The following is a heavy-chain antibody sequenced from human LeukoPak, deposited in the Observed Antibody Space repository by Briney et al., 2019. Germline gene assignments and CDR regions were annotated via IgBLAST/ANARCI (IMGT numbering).Heavy chain of an antibody. CDR2: ICTSGTT. D-gene: IGHD3-16*01. CDR1: GGSISSGNYY. CDR3: ARGRLGDSFDY. J-gene: IGHJ4*02. Sequence: PSETLSLTCTVSGGSISSGNYYWSWIRQPAGKGLEWIGRICTSGTTNYNPSLKSRVTISVDTSKNQFSLNLSSVTAADTAVYYCARGRLGDSFDYWGQGTLLTVSS. V-gene: IGHV4-61*02.